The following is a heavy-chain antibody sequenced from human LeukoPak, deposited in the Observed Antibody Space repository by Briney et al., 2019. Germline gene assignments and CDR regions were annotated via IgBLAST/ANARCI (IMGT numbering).Heavy chain of an antibody. V-gene: IGHV3-33*08. J-gene: IGHJ6*02. Sequence: GRSLRLSCAASGFTFSSYGMHWVRQAPGKGLEWVAVIWYDGSNKYYADSVKGRFTISRDNSKDTLYLQMSSLRAEDTAVYYCARDLRSGYCSSTSCYAVSDGMDVWGQGTTVTVSS. CDR1: GFTFSSYG. CDR3: ARDLRSGYCSSTSCYAVSDGMDV. D-gene: IGHD2-2*01. CDR2: IWYDGSNK.